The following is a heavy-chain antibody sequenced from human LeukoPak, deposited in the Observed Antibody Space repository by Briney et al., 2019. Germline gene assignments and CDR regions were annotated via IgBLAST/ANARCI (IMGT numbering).Heavy chain of an antibody. V-gene: IGHV3-9*01. J-gene: IGHJ6*02. Sequence: GGSLRLSCAASGFTFDDYAMHWVRQAPGKGLEWVSGISWNSGSIGYADSVKGRFTISRDNAKNSLYLQMNSLRAEGTALYYCAKDIAAAAAYYGMDVWGQGTTVTVSS. CDR1: GFTFDDYA. CDR2: ISWNSGSI. CDR3: AKDIAAAAAYYGMDV. D-gene: IGHD6-13*01.